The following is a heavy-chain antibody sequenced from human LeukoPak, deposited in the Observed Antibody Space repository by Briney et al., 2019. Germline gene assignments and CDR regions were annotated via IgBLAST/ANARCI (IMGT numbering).Heavy chain of an antibody. Sequence: GGSLRLSCAASGFSFNSYNANWVRQAPGKGREWVSYISSTDTIYYADSLKGRFTISRNSAKDSLSLQMNSLRAEDTAVYLCARAHDDTGSHYYYYMDVGGKGTTVTVS. D-gene: IGHD2-8*02. V-gene: IGHV3-48*01. CDR2: ISSTDTI. J-gene: IGHJ6*03. CDR3: ARAHDDTGSHYYYYMDV. CDR1: GFSFNSYN.